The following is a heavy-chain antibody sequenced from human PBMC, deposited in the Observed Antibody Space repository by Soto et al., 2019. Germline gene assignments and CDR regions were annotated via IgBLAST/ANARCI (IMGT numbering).Heavy chain of an antibody. CDR2: LWYDGDDK. CDR1: GFTIGSYG. V-gene: IGHV3-33*01. Sequence: QVLLVESGGGVVQPGTSLRLSCAASGFTIGSYGMHWVRQAPGKGLEWVAGLWYDGDDKYYGDSVKGRLTISRDNSRNTLYLQMNSLRAEETAVYYCVRGPYYGLYYFDSWGQGTLVTVSS. D-gene: IGHD3-10*01. J-gene: IGHJ4*02. CDR3: VRGPYYGLYYFDS.